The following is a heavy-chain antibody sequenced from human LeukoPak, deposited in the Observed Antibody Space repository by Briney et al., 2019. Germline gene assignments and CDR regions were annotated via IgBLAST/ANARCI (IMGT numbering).Heavy chain of an antibody. CDR2: IVVGSGNT. V-gene: IGHV1-58*01. CDR1: GFTFTSSA. D-gene: IGHD3-22*01. J-gene: IGHJ5*02. Sequence: SVKVSFKASGFTFTSSAVQWVRQARGQRLEWIGWIVVGSGNTNYAQKFQERVTITRDMSTSTAYMELSSLRSEDTAVYYCAADKNRYYYDSSGYPGYWFDPWGQGTLVTVSS. CDR3: AADKNRYYYDSSGYPGYWFDP.